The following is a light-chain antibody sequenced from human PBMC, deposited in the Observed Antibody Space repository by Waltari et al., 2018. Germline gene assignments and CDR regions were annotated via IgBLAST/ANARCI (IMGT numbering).Light chain of an antibody. CDR3: QQYDNLPLT. CDR1: QDISNY. J-gene: IGKJ4*01. CDR2: DAS. Sequence: QMNQVPSSLSSTVGNQITITCQAKQDISNYLNWYQQKPGKAPKLLIYDASNLETGVPSRFSGSGSGTDFTFTISSLQPEDIATYYCQQYDNLPLTFGGGTKVEIK. V-gene: IGKV1-33*01.